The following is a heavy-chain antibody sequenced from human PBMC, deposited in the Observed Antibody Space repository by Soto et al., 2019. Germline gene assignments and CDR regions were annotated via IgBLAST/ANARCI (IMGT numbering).Heavy chain of an antibody. V-gene: IGHV3-7*01. CDR2: IKQDGSEK. CDR3: ARGGRDAYDWFDP. Sequence: EAQLVESGGGLVQPGGSLRVSCAVSGFTFSSCWMSWVRQPPGKGLEWVAKIKQDGSEKDYVDSVKGRFTISRDNAKNSLYLHMNTLRAEDTAVYFCARGGRDAYDWFDPWGQGTRVTVSS. D-gene: IGHD3-16*01. CDR1: GFTFSSCW. J-gene: IGHJ5*02.